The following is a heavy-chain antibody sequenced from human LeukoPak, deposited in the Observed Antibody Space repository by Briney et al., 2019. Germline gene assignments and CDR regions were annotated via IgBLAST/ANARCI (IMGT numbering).Heavy chain of an antibody. CDR1: DGSISSGDYY. CDR2: IYYSGST. CDR3: ARGHSGYDYIENLWFDP. Sequence: SETLSLTCTVSDGSISSGDYYWSWIRQPPGRGLEWIGYIYYSGSTYYNPSLKSRVTISVDTSKNQFSLKLSSVTAADTAVYYCARGHSGYDYIENLWFDPWGQGTLVTVSS. J-gene: IGHJ5*02. D-gene: IGHD5-12*01. V-gene: IGHV4-30-4*01.